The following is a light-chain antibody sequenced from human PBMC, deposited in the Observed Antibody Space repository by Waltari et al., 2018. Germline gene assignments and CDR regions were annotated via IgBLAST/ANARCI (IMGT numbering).Light chain of an antibody. V-gene: IGLV2-14*03. CDR3: SSYTTGRTVVI. CDR2: DVS. Sequence: QSALTQPASVSGSPGQSITISCTGTNADIGAYNYVSWYQLHPGKAPKLLIYDVSRRPSGVSDRFSGSKSANTASLTISDLQAEDDNDYYCSSYTTGRTVVIFGGGTKLTVL. CDR1: NADIGAYNY. J-gene: IGLJ2*01.